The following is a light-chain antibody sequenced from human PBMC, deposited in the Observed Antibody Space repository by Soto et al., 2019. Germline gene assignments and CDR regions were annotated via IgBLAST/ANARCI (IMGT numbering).Light chain of an antibody. CDR2: EVS. V-gene: IGLV2-23*02. CDR3: CSYAGSSALYV. CDR1: SSDVGSYNL. Sequence: QSALTQPASVSGSPGQSITISCSGTSSDVGSYNLVSWYQQHPGKAPKLMIYEVSKRPSGLSNRFSGSKSGNTASLTISGLQAEDEADYYCCSYAGSSALYVFGTGATLTVL. J-gene: IGLJ1*01.